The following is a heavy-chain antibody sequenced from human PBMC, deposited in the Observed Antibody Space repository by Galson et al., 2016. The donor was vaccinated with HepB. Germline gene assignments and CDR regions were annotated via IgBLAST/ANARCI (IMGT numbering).Heavy chain of an antibody. CDR1: GGTFSTYA. CDR2: IIPISGTA. J-gene: IGHJ4*02. D-gene: IGHD5/OR15-5a*01. Sequence: SVKVSCKASGGTFSTYAISWVRQAPGQGLEWMGGIIPISGTADYAQKFQGRVTITADESTSSSYMELSSLRSEDTAVYYWARRGAIGSDFDYWGQGTLVTVSS. CDR3: ARRGAIGSDFDY. V-gene: IGHV1-69*13.